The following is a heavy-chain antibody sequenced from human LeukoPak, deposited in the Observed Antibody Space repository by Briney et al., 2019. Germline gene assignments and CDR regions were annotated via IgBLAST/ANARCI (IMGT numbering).Heavy chain of an antibody. Sequence: TGGSLRLSCAVSGFTFSTYGMHWVRQAPGKGLEWVSLIYSGGSTYYVDSVKGRFTISRDNSKNTLYLQMNSLRAEDTAVYYCASGDKGYYYGMDVWGQGTTVTVSS. V-gene: IGHV3-66*01. CDR2: IYSGGST. J-gene: IGHJ6*02. D-gene: IGHD5-24*01. CDR3: ASGDKGYYYGMDV. CDR1: GFTFSTYG.